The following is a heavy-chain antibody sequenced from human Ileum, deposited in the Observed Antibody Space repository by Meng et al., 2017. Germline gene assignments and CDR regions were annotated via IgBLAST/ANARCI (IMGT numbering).Heavy chain of an antibody. CDR2: IYLAGSP. J-gene: IGHJ4*02. Sequence: QVQLQESGPGLVESSGTLSLTCTVSGGSISSSFYWSCVRQSPGKGLEWIGQIYLAGSPNYNPSLESRVTISVDKSKNQFSLRLTSVTAADTAIFYCVRHGGKYFDSWGQGTLVTVSS. CDR1: GGSISSSFY. CDR3: VRHGGKYFDS. V-gene: IGHV4-4*02. D-gene: IGHD2-15*01.